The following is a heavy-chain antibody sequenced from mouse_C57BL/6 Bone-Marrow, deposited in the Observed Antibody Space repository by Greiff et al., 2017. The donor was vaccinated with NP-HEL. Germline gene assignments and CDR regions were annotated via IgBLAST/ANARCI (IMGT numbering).Heavy chain of an antibody. J-gene: IGHJ3*01. CDR1: GFSLTSYG. CDR3: AETLRYSNGFAY. CDR2: IWGDGGT. Sequence: VQLQESGPGLVAPSQSLSITCTVSGFSLTSYGVSWVRQPPGKGLEWLGVIWGDGGTNFHSALISRLSISKDNSKTRVFLKLNRRQTDDAAADYCAETLRYSNGFAYWGQGTLVTVSA. V-gene: IGHV2-3*01. D-gene: IGHD2-5*01.